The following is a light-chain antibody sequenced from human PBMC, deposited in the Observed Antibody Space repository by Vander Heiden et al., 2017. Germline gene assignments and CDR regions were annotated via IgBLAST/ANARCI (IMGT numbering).Light chain of an antibody. CDR3: CSDAGSSSVV. CDR2: EVR. Sequence: QSPLTPPASVSGSPGPSLTIACTGTSSDVGSYNLVCWYQRHPRKAHKLMIYEVRKRPAGVANRFSGSKSGNTASLTSAVHQEEDEDDYYCCSDAGSSSVVFGGGTKLTVL. J-gene: IGLJ2*01. V-gene: IGLV2-23*02. CDR1: SSDVGSYNL.